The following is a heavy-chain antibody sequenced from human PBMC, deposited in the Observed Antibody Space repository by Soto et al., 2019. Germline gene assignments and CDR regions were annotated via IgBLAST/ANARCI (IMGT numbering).Heavy chain of an antibody. D-gene: IGHD1-26*01. CDR2: INAGNGNT. J-gene: IGHJ4*02. CDR3: ARDVGATVDSSRGYFDY. V-gene: IGHV1-3*01. Sequence: SVKVSCKASGYTFTSYAMHWVRQAPGQRLEWMGWINAGNGNTKYSQKFQGRVTITRDTSASTAYMELSSLRSEDTAAYYCARDVGATVDSSRGYFDYWGQGTLVTVSS. CDR1: GYTFTSYA.